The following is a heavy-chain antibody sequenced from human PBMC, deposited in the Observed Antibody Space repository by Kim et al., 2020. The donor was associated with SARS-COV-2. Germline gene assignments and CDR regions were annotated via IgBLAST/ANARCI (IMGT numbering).Heavy chain of an antibody. CDR3: ARAYYYARSGYYALSY. Sequence: GGSLRLSRAASGFTFSSYWMTWVRQAPGKGLEWVANIKQDGSEKYYVDSVKGRFTISRDNAKNSLYLQMNSLRAEDTAVYYCARAYYYARSGYYALSYWGHANLVTISS. CDR2: IKQDGSEK. J-gene: IGHJ4*01. V-gene: IGHV3-7*03. CDR1: GFTFSSYW. D-gene: IGHD3-22*01.